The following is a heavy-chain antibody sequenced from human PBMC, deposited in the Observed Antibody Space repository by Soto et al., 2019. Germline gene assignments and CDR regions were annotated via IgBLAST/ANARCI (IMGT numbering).Heavy chain of an antibody. CDR1: GYTFTSYG. J-gene: IGHJ4*02. D-gene: IGHD1-1*01. CDR2: ISAHNYNT. CDR3: ARGRYGDY. V-gene: IGHV1-18*01. Sequence: QVHLVQSGDEVRKPGASVKVSCKGSGYTFTSYGIAWVRQAPGQGLEWMGWISAHNYNTNSAQKVQGRVTVTRDTSTSTAYMELRNLRSDDTAVYYCARGRYGDYWGQGALVTVSS.